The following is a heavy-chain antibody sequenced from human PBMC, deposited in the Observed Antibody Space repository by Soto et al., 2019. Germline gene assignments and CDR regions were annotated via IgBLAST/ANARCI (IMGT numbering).Heavy chain of an antibody. D-gene: IGHD3-16*01. J-gene: IGHJ6*02. Sequence: VSLILSFSSSGFTFITSSISSVLQAPGKGLEWVSGISGSGGNTYYADSVKGRFTISRDASQNTLFLEMSTLRAEDTATYYCEKGLHFMVVWGQGTTVTVSS. CDR3: EKGLHFMVV. CDR2: ISGSGGNT. V-gene: IGHV3-23*01. CDR1: GFTFITSS.